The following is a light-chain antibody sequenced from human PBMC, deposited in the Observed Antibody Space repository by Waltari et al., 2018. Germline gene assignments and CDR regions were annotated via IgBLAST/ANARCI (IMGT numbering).Light chain of an antibody. CDR1: SSDIGGYNY. J-gene: IGLJ2*01. CDR3: SSYTSTNTVI. Sequence: QSALTQPASVSGSPGQSITISCTGTSSDIGGYNYVSWNQQHPGKAPKLMIFDVTNRPSGVSDRFSGSKSGNTASLTISGLHTDDESDYYCSSYTSTNTVIFGGGTKVTVL. V-gene: IGLV2-14*03. CDR2: DVT.